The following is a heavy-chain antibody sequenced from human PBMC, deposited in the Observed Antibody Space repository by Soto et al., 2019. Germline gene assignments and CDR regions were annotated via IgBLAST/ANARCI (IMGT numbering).Heavy chain of an antibody. D-gene: IGHD5-18*01. CDR1: GYSFTSYL. J-gene: IGHJ4*02. CDR3: ARRHRGYSYGDFDY. Sequence: XESLKLYWKCSGYSFTSYLIGWVLQMPGKGLEWMGIIYPGDSDTRYSPSFQGQVTISADKSISTAYLQWSSLKASDTAMYYCARRHRGYSYGDFDYWGQGTLVTVSS. CDR2: IYPGDSDT. V-gene: IGHV5-51*01.